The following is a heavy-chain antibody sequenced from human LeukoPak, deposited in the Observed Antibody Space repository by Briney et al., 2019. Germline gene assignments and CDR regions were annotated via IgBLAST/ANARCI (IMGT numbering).Heavy chain of an antibody. V-gene: IGHV4-4*02. J-gene: IGHJ4*02. CDR3: AREGGFYRPLDY. CDR1: GGSVINTNW. D-gene: IGHD3-3*01. Sequence: SETLSLTCGVSGGSVINTNWWTWVRQPPGKGLEWIGEVHLDGGTNYNPSLESRLTMSVDVSENQVSLKLTSVTAADTAVYYCAREGGFYRPLDYSGQGTLVTVS. CDR2: VHLDGGT.